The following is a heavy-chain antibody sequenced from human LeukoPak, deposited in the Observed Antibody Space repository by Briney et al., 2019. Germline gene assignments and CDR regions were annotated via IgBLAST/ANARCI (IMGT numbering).Heavy chain of an antibody. CDR2: IYTSGKT. V-gene: IGHV4-59*10. CDR3: ARFFGSGSYSPGGDHYYYMDV. Sequence: SETLSLTCAVYGGSFSGYYWSWIRQPAGKGLEWVGRIYTSGKTNYNPSLKSRVTMSVDTSKNQFSVKLNSVTAADTAVYYCARFFGSGSYSPGGDHYYYMDVWGKGTTVTISS. J-gene: IGHJ6*03. CDR1: GGSFSGYY. D-gene: IGHD3-10*01.